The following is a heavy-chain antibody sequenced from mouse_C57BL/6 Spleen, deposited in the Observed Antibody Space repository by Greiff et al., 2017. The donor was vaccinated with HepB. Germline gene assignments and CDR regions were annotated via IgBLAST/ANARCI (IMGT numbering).Heavy chain of an antibody. CDR1: GFTFSDYG. J-gene: IGHJ4*01. V-gene: IGHV5-17*01. CDR2: ISSGSSTI. Sequence: EVKVVESGGGLVKPGGSLKLSCAASGFTFSDYGMHWVRQAPEKGLEWVAYISSGSSTIYYADTVKGRFTISRDHAKNTLFLQMTSLRSEDTAMYYCARLTGNYYAMDYWGQGTSVTVS. CDR3: ARLTGNYYAMDY. D-gene: IGHD4-1*01.